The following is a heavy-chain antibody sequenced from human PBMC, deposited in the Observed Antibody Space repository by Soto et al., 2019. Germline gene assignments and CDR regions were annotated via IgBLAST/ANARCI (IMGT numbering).Heavy chain of an antibody. CDR3: AREPRSGWGLKNYYGMDV. J-gene: IGHJ6*02. D-gene: IGHD1-26*01. V-gene: IGHV3-48*02. CDR1: GFTFSSYS. CDR2: ISSSSSTI. Sequence: GGSLRLSCAASGFTFSSYSMNWVRQAPGKGLEWVSYISSSSSTIYYADSVKGRSTISRDNAKNSLYLQMNSLRDEDTAVYYCAREPRSGWGLKNYYGMDVWGQGTTVTVSS.